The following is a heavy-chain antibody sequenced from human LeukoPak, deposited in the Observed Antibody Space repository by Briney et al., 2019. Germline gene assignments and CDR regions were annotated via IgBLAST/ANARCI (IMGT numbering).Heavy chain of an antibody. Sequence: AASVKVSCKASGYTFTAYYMHWVRQAPGQGLEWMGWINPNSGATNYAQEFQGRVTMTRDTSISTAYMELSRLRSDDTAVYYCARGVAVAGCDYWGQGSLVTVSS. J-gene: IGHJ4*02. CDR1: GYTFTAYY. D-gene: IGHD6-19*01. CDR2: INPNSGAT. V-gene: IGHV1-2*02. CDR3: ARGVAVAGCDY.